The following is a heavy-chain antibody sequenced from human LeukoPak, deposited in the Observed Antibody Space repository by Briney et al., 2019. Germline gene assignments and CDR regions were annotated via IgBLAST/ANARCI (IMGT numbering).Heavy chain of an antibody. CDR3: ARGAELGMTHY. D-gene: IGHD7-27*01. Sequence: WASVTVSCKASGGTFSSYAISWVRQAPGQGLEWMGGIIPIFGTANYAQKFQGRVTITADESTSTAYMELSSLRSEDTAVYYCARGAELGMTHYWGQGTLVTVSS. J-gene: IGHJ4*02. V-gene: IGHV1-69*13. CDR1: GGTFSSYA. CDR2: IIPIFGTA.